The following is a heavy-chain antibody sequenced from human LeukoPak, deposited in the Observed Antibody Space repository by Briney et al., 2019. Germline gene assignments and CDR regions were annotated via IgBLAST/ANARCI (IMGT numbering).Heavy chain of an antibody. Sequence: GGSLRLSCAASGFTFSNHGMNWVRQAPGKGLEWLSGVSPPGGGTYYADSVKGRFTISRDDSKNTLSLQMNSLRVEDTAVYYCARGAFYDYWGQGTLVTVSS. CDR2: VSPPGGGT. V-gene: IGHV3-23*01. D-gene: IGHD2/OR15-2a*01. J-gene: IGHJ4*02. CDR1: GFTFSNHG. CDR3: ARGAFYDY.